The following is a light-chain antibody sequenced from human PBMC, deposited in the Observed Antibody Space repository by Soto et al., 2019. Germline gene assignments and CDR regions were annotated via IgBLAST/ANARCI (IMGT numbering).Light chain of an antibody. V-gene: IGKV3-11*01. Sequence: EIELTQSPATLSLSPGERATLSCRASQNVEGYLAWYQQKPGQAPRLLIYDASNRATGIPARFSGSGSGTDVTLTISSLEPEDFAVYYCQQRKTWPPITFGQGTRLEIQ. CDR1: QNVEGY. J-gene: IGKJ5*01. CDR3: QQRKTWPPIT. CDR2: DAS.